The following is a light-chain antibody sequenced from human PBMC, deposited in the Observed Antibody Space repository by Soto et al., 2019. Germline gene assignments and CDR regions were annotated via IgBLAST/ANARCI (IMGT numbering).Light chain of an antibody. Sequence: EIVLTQSPGTLSLSPGERATLSCRASQSVSTRSLAWYQQKPGQAPRLLISGASSRAADIPDRFSGSGSGTDFTLTINRLEPEDFAVYYCQQYGSSLLITFGQGTRLEIK. CDR2: GAS. J-gene: IGKJ5*01. V-gene: IGKV3-20*01. CDR3: QQYGSSLLIT. CDR1: QSVSTRS.